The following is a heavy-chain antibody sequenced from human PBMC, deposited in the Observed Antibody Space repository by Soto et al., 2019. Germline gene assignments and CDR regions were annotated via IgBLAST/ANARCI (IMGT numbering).Heavy chain of an antibody. CDR3: ARPATLRGDACQTTY. Sequence: EVQLVESGGGLAQPGGSLRLSCAASGFIFGSYWMTWVRQAPGKGLEWVANIKYDGSEKYYVDSVKGRFTIARDNAKNSLYLQGHSPEGEATDGYYCARPATLRGDACQTTYGGPGTPVTVSS. CDR1: GFIFGSYW. V-gene: IGHV3-7*04. J-gene: IGHJ1*01. CDR2: IKYDGSEK. D-gene: IGHD5-12*01.